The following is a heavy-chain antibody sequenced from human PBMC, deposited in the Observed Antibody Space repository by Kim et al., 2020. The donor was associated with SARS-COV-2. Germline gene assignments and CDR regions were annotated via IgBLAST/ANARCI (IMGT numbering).Heavy chain of an antibody. V-gene: IGHV3-33*05. D-gene: IGHD1-1*01. J-gene: IGHJ4*01. Sequence: GGSLRLSCAASGFTFSSYGMHWVRQAPGKGLEWVAVISYDGSNKYYADSVKGRFTISRDNSKNTLYLQMNSLRAEDTAVYYCARGEPISHAAADFDYWG. CDR2: ISYDGSNK. CDR1: GFTFSSYG. CDR3: ARGEPISHAAADFDY.